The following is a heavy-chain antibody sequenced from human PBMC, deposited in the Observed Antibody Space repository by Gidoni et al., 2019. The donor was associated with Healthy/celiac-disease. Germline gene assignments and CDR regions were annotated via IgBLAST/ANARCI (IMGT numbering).Heavy chain of an antibody. CDR3: ARAVMATANFDC. J-gene: IGHJ4*02. Sequence: EVQLVESGGGLVKPGGSLRLSCAASGFTFSSYSMNWVRQAPGKGLEWVSSISSSSSYIYYADSVKGRFTISRDNAKNSLYLQMNSLRAEDTAVYYCARAVMATANFDCWGQGTLVTVSS. CDR2: ISSSSSYI. D-gene: IGHD2-21*01. CDR1: GFTFSSYS. V-gene: IGHV3-21*01.